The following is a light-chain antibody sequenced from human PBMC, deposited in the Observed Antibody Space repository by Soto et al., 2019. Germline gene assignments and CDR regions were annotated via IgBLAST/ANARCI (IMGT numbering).Light chain of an antibody. CDR3: SSYTPTTTLYV. Sequence: QSSLTQPASVSGSPGQSITISCTGTSSDVGGSNFVSWYQQHPGKAPKLMIYDVSNRPSGVSSRFSGSKSGNTASLTISGLQAEDEADYYCSSYTPTTTLYVFGTGTKLTVL. J-gene: IGLJ1*01. CDR1: SSDVGGSNF. CDR2: DVS. V-gene: IGLV2-14*01.